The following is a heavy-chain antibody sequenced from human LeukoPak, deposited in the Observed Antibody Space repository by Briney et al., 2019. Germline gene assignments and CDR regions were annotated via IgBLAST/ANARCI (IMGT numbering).Heavy chain of an antibody. V-gene: IGHV1-18*01. J-gene: IGHJ4*02. CDR3: ARMWDCSSTSCYPPDY. Sequence: NSGNTGYAQKLQGRVTMTTDTSTSTAYMELGSLRSDDTAVYYCARMWDCSSTSCYPPDYWGQGTLVTVSS. CDR2: NSGNT. D-gene: IGHD2-2*01.